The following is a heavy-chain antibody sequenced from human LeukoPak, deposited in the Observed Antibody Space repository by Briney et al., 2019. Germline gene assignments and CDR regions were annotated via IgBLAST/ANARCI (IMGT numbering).Heavy chain of an antibody. CDR2: INYSGST. J-gene: IGHJ3*01. CDR3: ARGANYGDYGLDAFDV. V-gene: IGHV4-59*01. CDR1: GGSMSSYY. Sequence: SEALSLTCTVSGGSMSSYYWSWIRQPPGGGLEWIGYINYSGSTNYNPSLRSRVTMSVDTSKNQFSLELTSVTAADTAVYHCARGANYGDYGLDAFDVWGQGTMVTVSS. D-gene: IGHD4-17*01.